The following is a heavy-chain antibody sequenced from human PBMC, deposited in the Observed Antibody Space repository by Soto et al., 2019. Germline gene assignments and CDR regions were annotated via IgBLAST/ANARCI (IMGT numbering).Heavy chain of an antibody. CDR3: ARVVTDYGDWYWYFDL. Sequence: ASVKVSCKASGYTFTSYGISWVRQAPGQGLEWMGWISAYNGNTNYAQKLQGRVTMTTDTSTSTAYMELRSLRSDDTAVYYCARVVTDYGDWYWYFDLWGRGTLVTVSS. CDR1: GYTFTSYG. J-gene: IGHJ2*01. V-gene: IGHV1-18*01. D-gene: IGHD4-17*01. CDR2: ISAYNGNT.